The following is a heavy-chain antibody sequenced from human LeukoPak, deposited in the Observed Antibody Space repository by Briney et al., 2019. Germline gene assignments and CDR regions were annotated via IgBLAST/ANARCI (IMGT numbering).Heavy chain of an antibody. CDR2: ISGPGEFT. CDR1: GFPFSNYW. Sequence: PGGSLRLSCAASGFPFSNYWMTWVRQAPGKGLEWVSSISGPGEFTYYAESVKGRCTISRDNPENTVYLQMNRLRVDDTAVYYCAKVGYGDLDQWGQGTLVPVSS. CDR3: AKVGYGDLDQ. V-gene: IGHV3-23*01. J-gene: IGHJ4*02. D-gene: IGHD4-17*01.